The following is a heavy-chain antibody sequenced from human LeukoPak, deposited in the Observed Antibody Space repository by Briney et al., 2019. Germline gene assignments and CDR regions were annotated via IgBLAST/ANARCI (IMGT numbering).Heavy chain of an antibody. Sequence: ASVKVSCKASGYTFTSYEINWVRQVTGQGLEWMAWMNPNSGSTAYAQKFQGRVTMTRDTSISTAYMELSRLRSDDTAVYYCARGRSWFDPWGQGTLVTVSS. D-gene: IGHD1-14*01. V-gene: IGHV1-8*01. CDR1: GYTFTSYE. CDR2: MNPNSGST. J-gene: IGHJ5*02. CDR3: ARGRSWFDP.